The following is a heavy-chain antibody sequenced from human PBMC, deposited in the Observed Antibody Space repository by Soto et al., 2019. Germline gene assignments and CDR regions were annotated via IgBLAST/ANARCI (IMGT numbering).Heavy chain of an antibody. D-gene: IGHD3-3*01. J-gene: IGHJ3*02. V-gene: IGHV4-34*01. Sequence: QVQLQQWGAGLLKPSETLSLTCAVYGGSFSGYYWSWIRQPPGKGLEWMGEINHSGSTNYNPSLKSRVTISVDTSKNQFSMKLSSVTAADTAVYYCARYKRFYDFWSGYYAFDIWGQGTMVTVSS. CDR1: GGSFSGYY. CDR2: INHSGST. CDR3: ARYKRFYDFWSGYYAFDI.